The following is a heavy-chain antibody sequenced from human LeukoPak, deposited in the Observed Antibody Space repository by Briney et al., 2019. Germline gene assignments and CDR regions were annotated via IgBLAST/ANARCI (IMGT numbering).Heavy chain of an antibody. D-gene: IGHD1-14*01. CDR1: GFTFSSYE. V-gene: IGHV3-48*03. Sequence: PGGSLRLSCAASGFTFSSYEMNWVRQAPGKGLEWVSYISSSGSTIYYADSVKGRFTISRDNAKNSLYLQMNSLRAEDTAVYYCAGTITGGWFDPWGQGTLVTVSS. CDR2: ISSSGSTI. J-gene: IGHJ5*02. CDR3: AGTITGGWFDP.